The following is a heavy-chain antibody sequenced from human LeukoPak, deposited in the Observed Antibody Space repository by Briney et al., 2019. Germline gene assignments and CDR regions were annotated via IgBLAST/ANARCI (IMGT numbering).Heavy chain of an antibody. CDR1: GYTFTGYY. CDR3: ARDAWASYDDSSGYYPNY. V-gene: IGHV1-2*06. CDR2: INPNSGGT. J-gene: IGHJ4*02. D-gene: IGHD3-22*01. Sequence: ASVKVSCKASGYTFTGYYMHWVRQAPGQGLEWMGRINPNSGGTNYAQKFQGRVTMTRDTSISTAYMEVTSLRSDDTAVYYCARDAWASYDDSSGYYPNYWGQGTLVTVSS.